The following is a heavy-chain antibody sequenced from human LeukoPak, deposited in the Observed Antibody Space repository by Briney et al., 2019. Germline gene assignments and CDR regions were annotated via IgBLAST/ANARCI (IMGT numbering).Heavy chain of an antibody. CDR3: ARGGYLGYCSSTSCYYGMDV. CDR2: IYYSGST. V-gene: IGHV4-59*01. J-gene: IGHJ6*02. D-gene: IGHD2-2*01. Sequence: SETLSLTCTVSGGSISSYYWSWIRQPPGKGLEWIGYIYYSGSTNYNPSLKSRVTISVDTSKNQFSLTLSSVTAADTAVYYCARGGYLGYCSSTSCYYGMDVWGQGTTVTVSS. CDR1: GGSISSYY.